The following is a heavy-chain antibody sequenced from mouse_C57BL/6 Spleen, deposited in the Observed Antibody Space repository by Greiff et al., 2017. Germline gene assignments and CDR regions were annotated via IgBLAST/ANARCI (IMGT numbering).Heavy chain of an antibody. CDR3: ARRGSTTGGRYFDV. Sequence: QVTLKESGPGILQSSQTLSLTCSFSGFSLSTSGMGVSWIRQPSGKGLEWLAHIYWDDDKRYNPSLKSRLTISKDTSRNQVFLKITSVDTADTATYYCARRGSTTGGRYFDVWGTGTTVTVSS. CDR1: GFSLSTSGMG. CDR2: IYWDDDK. J-gene: IGHJ1*03. D-gene: IGHD4-1*02. V-gene: IGHV8-12*01.